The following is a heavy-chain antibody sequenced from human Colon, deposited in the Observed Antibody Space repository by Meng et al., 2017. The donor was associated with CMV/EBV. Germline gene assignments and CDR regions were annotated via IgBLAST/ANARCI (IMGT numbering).Heavy chain of an antibody. J-gene: IGHJ4*02. CDR3: ARDSNLSGLAY. CDR1: GASITSYY. CDR2: VYISGNT. V-gene: IGHV4-4*07. Sequence: QGQPRARGPGLVKPSETLSLTCTVSGASITSYYWSWIRQPAGKGLEWIGRVYISGNTNYNPSLKSRVTMSIDTSKNQLSLNIRSVTAADTAVYYCARDSNLSGLAYWGQGTLVTVSS. D-gene: IGHD3-10*01.